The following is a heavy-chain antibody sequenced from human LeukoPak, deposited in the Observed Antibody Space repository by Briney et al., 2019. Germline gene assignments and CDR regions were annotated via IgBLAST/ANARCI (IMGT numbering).Heavy chain of an antibody. J-gene: IGHJ4*02. D-gene: IGHD4-17*01. Sequence: GASVKVSCKASGYTFTSYGISWVRQAPGQGLEWMGWISAYNGNTNYAQKLQGRVNMTTDTSTSTAYMELRSLRSDDTAAYYCARGATVTRVPLPFDYWGQGTLVTVSS. CDR2: ISAYNGNT. V-gene: IGHV1-18*01. CDR3: ARGATVTRVPLPFDY. CDR1: GYTFTSYG.